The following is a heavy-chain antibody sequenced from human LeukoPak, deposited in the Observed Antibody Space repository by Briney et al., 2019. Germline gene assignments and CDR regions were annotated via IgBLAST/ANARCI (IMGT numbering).Heavy chain of an antibody. J-gene: IGHJ4*02. CDR3: ARGGPTYYFDY. CDR2: IYYSGST. Sequence: PSETLSLTCTVSGGSISSYYWSWIRQPPGKGLEWIGYIYYSGSTNYNPPLKSRVIISVDTSKNQFSLKLSSVTAADTAVYYCARGGPTYYFDYWGQGTLVTVSS. D-gene: IGHD3-16*01. V-gene: IGHV4-59*01. CDR1: GGSISSYY.